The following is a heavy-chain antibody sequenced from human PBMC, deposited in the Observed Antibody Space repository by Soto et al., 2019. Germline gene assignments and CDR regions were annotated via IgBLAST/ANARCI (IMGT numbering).Heavy chain of an antibody. CDR2: VNAGNGHT. V-gene: IGHV1-3*01. J-gene: IGHJ5*02. Sequence: QVLLVQSGAEVEKPGASVRVSCRTSGFVFPDHAIHWARKAPGQRLERAGGVNAGNGHTKYSQNFQGRVTLTRDTSTTTAYMGLSSLRSDDTAVFYCARWRWVRASGNYYLISWGQGTLVTVSS. D-gene: IGHD3-10*01. CDR1: GFVFPDHA. CDR3: ARWRWVRASGNYYLIS.